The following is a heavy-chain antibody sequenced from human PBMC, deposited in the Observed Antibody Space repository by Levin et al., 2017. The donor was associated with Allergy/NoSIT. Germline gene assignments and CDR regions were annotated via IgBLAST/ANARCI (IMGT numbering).Heavy chain of an antibody. CDR1: GFTFSSYA. CDR2: ISGSGLST. D-gene: IGHD2-15*01. Sequence: SGGSLRLSCAASGFTFSSYAMSWVRQAPGKGLEWVSAISGSGLSTYYADSVKGRFTISRDNSKNTLYLQMNSLRAEDTAVYYCAKDILRTWGYCSGGSGYPHLPSWGQGTLVTVSS. J-gene: IGHJ5*02. V-gene: IGHV3-23*01. CDR3: AKDILRTWGYCSGGSGYPHLPS.